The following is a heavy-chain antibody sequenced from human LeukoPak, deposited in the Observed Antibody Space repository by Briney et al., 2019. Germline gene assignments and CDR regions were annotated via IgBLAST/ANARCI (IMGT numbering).Heavy chain of an antibody. Sequence: GESLKISCKGSGYSFTSYWIGWVRQMPGKGLEWMGIIYPGDSDTRYSPSFQGQVTISADKSISTAYLQWSSLKASDTAMYYCARHWRCSSTSCCPPGFDPWGQGTLVTVSS. D-gene: IGHD2-2*01. V-gene: IGHV5-51*01. CDR1: GYSFTSYW. CDR3: ARHWRCSSTSCCPPGFDP. J-gene: IGHJ5*02. CDR2: IYPGDSDT.